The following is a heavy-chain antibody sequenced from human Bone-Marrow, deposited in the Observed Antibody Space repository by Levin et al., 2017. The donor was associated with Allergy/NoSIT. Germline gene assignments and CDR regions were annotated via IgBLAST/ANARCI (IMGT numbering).Heavy chain of an antibody. J-gene: IGHJ4*02. CDR3: ARVLAGFDGSAMAYDY. CDR2: IYYNGST. CDR1: GASIRSGAYY. D-gene: IGHD3-10*01. Sequence: SETLSLTCTVSGASIRSGAYYWSWVRQPPGQGLEWIGYIYYNGSTYFNPSLKSRVSISVDTSKNQFSLKLSSVTAADTAVYYCARVLAGFDGSAMAYDYLGRGSLVTVSS. V-gene: IGHV4-31*03.